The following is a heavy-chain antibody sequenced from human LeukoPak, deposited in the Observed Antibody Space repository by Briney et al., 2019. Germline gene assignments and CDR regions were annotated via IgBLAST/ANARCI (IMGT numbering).Heavy chain of an antibody. J-gene: IGHJ4*02. CDR1: GYTFTSNY. V-gene: IGHV1-46*01. Sequence: AASVKVSCTESGYTFTSNYIHWVRQAPGQGLEWMGMIYPRDGSTSYAQKFQGRVTVTRDTSTSTVHMELSGLRSEDTAVYYCARDQEGFDYWGQGTLVTVSS. CDR2: IYPRDGST. CDR3: ARDQEGFDY.